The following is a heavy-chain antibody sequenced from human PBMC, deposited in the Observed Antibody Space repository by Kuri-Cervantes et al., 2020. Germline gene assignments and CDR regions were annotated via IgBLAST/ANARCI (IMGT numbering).Heavy chain of an antibody. V-gene: IGHV4-30-2*01. Sequence: LSLTCTVSGGSISSGGYSWGWIRQPPGKGLEWIGYIYHSGSTYYNPSLKSRVTISVDRSKNQFSLKLSSVTAADTAVYYCAREVAVAGAGWFDPWGQGTLVTVSS. J-gene: IGHJ5*02. CDR1: GGSISSGGYS. D-gene: IGHD6-19*01. CDR3: AREVAVAGAGWFDP. CDR2: IYHSGST.